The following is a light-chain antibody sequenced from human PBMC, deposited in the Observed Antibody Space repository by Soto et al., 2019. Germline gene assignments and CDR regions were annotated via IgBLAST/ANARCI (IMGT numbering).Light chain of an antibody. J-gene: IGKJ1*01. CDR3: QQYGSAPWT. CDR1: QSVASNY. Sequence: EIELTQSPGTLPLSPGERATLSCRASQSVASNYLAWYQQKPGQAPRLLIYSASGRATGIPDRFSGSGSGTDFTLTISRLEPEDFAVYYCQQYGSAPWTFGQGTKVEIK. CDR2: SAS. V-gene: IGKV3-20*01.